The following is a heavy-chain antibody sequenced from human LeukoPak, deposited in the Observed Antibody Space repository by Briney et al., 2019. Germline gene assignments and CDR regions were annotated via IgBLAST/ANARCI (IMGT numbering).Heavy chain of an antibody. CDR3: ARDMGDYYYDSSGYEYD. D-gene: IGHD3-22*01. V-gene: IGHV1-69*04. J-gene: IGHJ4*02. CDR2: IIPILGIA. Sequence: GASVKVSCKASGGTFSSYAISWVRQAPGQGLAWMGRIIPILGIANYAQKFQGRVTITADKSTSTAYMELSSLRSEDTAVYYCARDMGDYYYDSSGYEYDWGQGTLVTVSS. CDR1: GGTFSSYA.